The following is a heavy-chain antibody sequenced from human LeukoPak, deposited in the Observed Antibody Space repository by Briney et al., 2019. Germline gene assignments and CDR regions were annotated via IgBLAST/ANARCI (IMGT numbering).Heavy chain of an antibody. D-gene: IGHD3-10*01. CDR1: EGTFSSYA. V-gene: IGHV1-69*06. J-gene: IGHJ4*02. CDR3: ATISYYGSGSRYYFDY. CDR2: IIPIFGTA. Sequence: ASVKVSCKASEGTFSSYAISWVRQAPGRGLEWMGGIIPIFGTANYAQKFQGRVTMTEDTSTDTAYMELSSLRSEDTAVYYCATISYYGSGSRYYFDYWGQGTLVTVSS.